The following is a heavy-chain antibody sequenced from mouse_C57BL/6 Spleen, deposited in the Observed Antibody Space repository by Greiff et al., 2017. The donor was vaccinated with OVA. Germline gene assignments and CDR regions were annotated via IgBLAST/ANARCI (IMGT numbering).Heavy chain of an antibody. CDR2: IDPSDSYT. CDR3: ARSDYYGSSLSYAMDY. CDR1: GYTFTSYW. V-gene: IGHV1-69*01. Sequence: VQLQQSGAELVMPGASVKLSCKASGYTFTSYWMHWVKQRPGQGLEWIGEIDPSDSYTNYNQKFKGKSTLTVDKSSSTAYMQLSSLTSEDSAVYYCARSDYYGSSLSYAMDYWGQGTSVTVSS. D-gene: IGHD1-1*01. J-gene: IGHJ4*01.